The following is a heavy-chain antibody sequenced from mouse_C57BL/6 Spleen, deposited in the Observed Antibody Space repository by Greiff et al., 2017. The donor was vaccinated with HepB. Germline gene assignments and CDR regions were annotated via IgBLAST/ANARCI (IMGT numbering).Heavy chain of an antibody. J-gene: IGHJ2*01. Sequence: QVQLQQPGAELVKPGASVKLSCKASGYTFTSYWMQWVKQRPGQGLEWIGEIDPSDSYTNYNQKFKGKATLTVDTSSSTAYMQLSSLTSEDSAVYYCASAGGSPYFDYWGQGTTLTVSS. CDR1: GYTFTSYW. CDR3: ASAGGSPYFDY. CDR2: IDPSDSYT. V-gene: IGHV1-50*01.